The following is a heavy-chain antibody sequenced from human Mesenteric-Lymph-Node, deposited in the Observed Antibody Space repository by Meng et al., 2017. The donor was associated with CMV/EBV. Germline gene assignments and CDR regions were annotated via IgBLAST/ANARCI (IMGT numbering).Heavy chain of an antibody. Sequence: GCSLSTSGVGVGWIRQPPGKALEWLALIYWDDDKRYSPSLKSRLTITKDTSKNQVVLTMTNIDPVDTATYYCAHSRTGYSSSWYFDYWGQGTLVTVPS. CDR1: GCSLSTSGVG. V-gene: IGHV2-5*02. CDR3: AHSRTGYSSSWYFDY. J-gene: IGHJ4*02. CDR2: IYWDDDK. D-gene: IGHD6-13*01.